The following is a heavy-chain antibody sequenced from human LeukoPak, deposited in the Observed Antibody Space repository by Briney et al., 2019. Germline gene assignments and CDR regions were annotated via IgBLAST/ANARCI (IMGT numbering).Heavy chain of an antibody. D-gene: IGHD6-6*01. V-gene: IGHV3-30*02. CDR1: GFTFSCYG. CDR3: AKAPESGGYSSSYFDY. J-gene: IGHJ4*02. Sequence: GGSLRLSCAASGFTFSCYGMHWVRQAPGKGLEWVAFIRYDGSNKYYADSVKGRFTISRDNSKNTLYLQMNSLRAEDTAVYYCAKAPESGGYSSSYFDYWGQGTLVTVSS. CDR2: IRYDGSNK.